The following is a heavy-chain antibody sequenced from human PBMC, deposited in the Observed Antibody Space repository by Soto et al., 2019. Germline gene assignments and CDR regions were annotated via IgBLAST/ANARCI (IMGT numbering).Heavy chain of an antibody. CDR3: EGTTTVPLYFDN. Sequence: SGGSLRLSCEASGFTFSEYYMSWIRQAPGKGLEWIAYISTASTTIYYGDSVRGRFTVSRDNAKNSLYLEMNNLRAEDTAAYSCEGTTTVPLYFDNWGQGTVVTVSS. D-gene: IGHD3-10*01. CDR2: ISTASTTI. CDR1: GFTFSEYY. V-gene: IGHV3-11*01. J-gene: IGHJ4*02.